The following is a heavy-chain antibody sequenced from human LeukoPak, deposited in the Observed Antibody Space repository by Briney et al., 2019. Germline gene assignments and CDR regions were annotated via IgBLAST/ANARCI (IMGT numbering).Heavy chain of an antibody. CDR1: GFTFSSYA. D-gene: IGHD6-19*01. V-gene: IGHV3-23*01. CDR3: ARRAASSGYYFDQ. J-gene: IGHJ4*02. Sequence: GGSLRLSCAASGFTFSSYAMTWVRRGPGKGLEWVSTISSSGGNTYNADSVKGRFTISRDDSKNTLYLQMNSLRAEDTAVYYCARRAASSGYYFDQWGQGTLVTVSS. CDR2: ISSSGGNT.